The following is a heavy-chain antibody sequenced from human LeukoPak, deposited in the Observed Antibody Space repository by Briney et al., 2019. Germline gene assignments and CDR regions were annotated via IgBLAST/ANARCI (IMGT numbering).Heavy chain of an antibody. J-gene: IGHJ6*03. CDR2: IYVTGST. CDR3: ARLKYYDSTGYSPGYYMDV. CDR1: GGSIINYY. V-gene: IGHV4-4*07. Sequence: PSETLSLTCTVSGGSIINYYWSWIRQPAGPGLEWVGRIYVTGSTIYNTSLQSRLSMSVDTSKNQFSLRLTSVTAADTAVYYCARLKYYDSTGYSPGYYMDVWGKGITVTVSS. D-gene: IGHD3-22*01.